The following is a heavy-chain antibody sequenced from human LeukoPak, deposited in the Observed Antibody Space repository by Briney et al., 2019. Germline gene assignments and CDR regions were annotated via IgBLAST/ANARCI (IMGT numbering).Heavy chain of an antibody. CDR3: ARDRDLAVTGSLYYFDS. D-gene: IGHD6-19*01. CDR2: INPNSGGT. CDR1: GYTFTGYY. Sequence: SVKVSCKASGYTFTGYYMHWVRHAPGQGLEWMGYINPNSGGTNYAQKFQGRVTMTRDTSINTVYMELSSLISDDTAVFYCARDRDLAVTGSLYYFDSWGQGTLVTVSS. V-gene: IGHV1-2*02. J-gene: IGHJ4*02.